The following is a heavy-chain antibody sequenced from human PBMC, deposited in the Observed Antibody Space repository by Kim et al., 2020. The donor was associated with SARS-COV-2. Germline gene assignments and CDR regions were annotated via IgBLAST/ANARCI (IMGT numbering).Heavy chain of an antibody. V-gene: IGHV4-34*01. Sequence: NPSLKRRVTIIVDTSNSQFSLKLSAVTAADTAVYYCARGDRGLRCYGMDVWGQGTTVTVSS. J-gene: IGHJ6*02. CDR3: ARGDRGLRCYGMDV. D-gene: IGHD2-8*01.